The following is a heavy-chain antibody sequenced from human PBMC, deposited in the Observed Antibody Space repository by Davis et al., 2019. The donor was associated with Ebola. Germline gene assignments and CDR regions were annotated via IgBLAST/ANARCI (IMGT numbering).Heavy chain of an antibody. V-gene: IGHV1-8*01. CDR1: GYTFSNYD. Sequence: AASVMVSCKASGYTFSNYDINWVRQAAGQGLEWLGWMNPHSGNTGYAQKFQGRVTMTRNTSISTAYMELTNLKSEDTAVYYCARVALRYCSGDCFGYIWFDPWGQGTLVTVSS. CDR2: MNPHSGNT. CDR3: ARVALRYCSGDCFGYIWFDP. D-gene: IGHD2-21*02. J-gene: IGHJ5*02.